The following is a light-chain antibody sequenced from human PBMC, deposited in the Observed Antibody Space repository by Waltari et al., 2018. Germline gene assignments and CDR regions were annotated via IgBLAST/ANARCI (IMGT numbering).Light chain of an antibody. Sequence: QSALTQPASVSGSPGQSITISCTGTSSDVGDYNYVSWYQRHPGKAPKLIIFDVSNRPSGVSNRFSGSKSGDTASLTISGLQAEDEADYYYSSYTSSSTYVVFGGGTKLTVL. V-gene: IGLV2-14*03. CDR2: DVS. J-gene: IGLJ2*01. CDR3: SSYTSSSTYVV. CDR1: SSDVGDYNY.